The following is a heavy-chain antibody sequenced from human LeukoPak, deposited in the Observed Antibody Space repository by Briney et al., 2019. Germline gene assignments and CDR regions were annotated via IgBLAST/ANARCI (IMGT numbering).Heavy chain of an antibody. V-gene: IGHV3-23*01. CDR1: GFTFSSYA. CDR3: ARDVGLVHIYYGMDV. CDR2: ISGSGGST. Sequence: PGGSLRLSCAASGFTFSSYAMSWVRQAPGKGLEWVSAISGSGGSTYYADSVKGRFTISRDNSKNTLYLQMNSLRAEDTAVYYCARDVGLVHIYYGMDVWGQGTTVTVSS. D-gene: IGHD3-10*01. J-gene: IGHJ6*02.